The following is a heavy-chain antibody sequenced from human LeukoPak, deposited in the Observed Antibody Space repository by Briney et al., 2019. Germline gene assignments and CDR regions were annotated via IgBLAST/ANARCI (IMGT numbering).Heavy chain of an antibody. V-gene: IGHV3-15*01. CDR1: GFTFSNAW. CDR3: TRAGVYDYVWGSYRPDY. J-gene: IGHJ4*02. D-gene: IGHD3-16*02. Sequence: GGSLRLSCAASGFTFSNAWMSWVRQAPGKGLEWVGRIKSKTDGGTTDYAAPVKGRFTISRDDSKNTLYLQMNSLKTEDTAVYYCTRAGVYDYVWGSYRPDYWGQGTLVTVSS. CDR2: IKSKTDGGTT.